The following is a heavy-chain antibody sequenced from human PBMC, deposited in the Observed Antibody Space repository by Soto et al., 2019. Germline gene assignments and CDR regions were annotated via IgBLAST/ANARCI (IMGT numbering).Heavy chain of an antibody. J-gene: IGHJ6*02. D-gene: IGHD3-3*01. CDR2: IIPIFGTA. CDR1: GGTFSSYA. CDR3: AKTSGYYTLIVWPYYYYGMDV. Sequence: GASVKVSCKASGGTFSSYAISWVRQAPGQGLEWMGGIIPIFGTANYAQKFQGRVTITADKSTSTAYMELSSLRSEDTAVYYCAKTSGYYTLIVWPYYYYGMDVWGQGTTVTVSS. V-gene: IGHV1-69*06.